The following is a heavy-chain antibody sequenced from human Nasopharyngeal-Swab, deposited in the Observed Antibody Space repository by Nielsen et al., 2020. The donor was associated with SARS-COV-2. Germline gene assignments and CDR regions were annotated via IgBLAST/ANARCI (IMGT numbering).Heavy chain of an antibody. CDR1: GFTFSSYA. D-gene: IGHD6-19*01. CDR2: ISSNGGST. V-gene: IGHV3-64D*06. Sequence: GESLKISCSASGFTFSSYAMHWVRQAPGKGLEYVSAISSNGGSTYYADSVKGRFTISRDNSKNTLYLQMSSLRAEDTAVYYCVKDPSRSGWHSTPFDYWGQGTLVTVSS. J-gene: IGHJ4*02. CDR3: VKDPSRSGWHSTPFDY.